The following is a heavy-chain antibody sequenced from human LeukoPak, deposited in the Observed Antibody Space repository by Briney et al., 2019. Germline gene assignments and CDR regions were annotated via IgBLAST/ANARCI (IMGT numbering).Heavy chain of an antibody. CDR2: IYSGGST. D-gene: IGHD4-17*01. Sequence: GGSLRLSCAASGFSVSSNQMSCVRQAPGKGLEWVSVIYSGGSTYYADSVKGRFTISRDNSKNTLYLQMNSLRAEDTAVYYCARVGTATTHQWGQGTLVTVSS. CDR1: GFSVSSNQ. V-gene: IGHV3-66*01. J-gene: IGHJ4*02. CDR3: ARVGTATTHQ.